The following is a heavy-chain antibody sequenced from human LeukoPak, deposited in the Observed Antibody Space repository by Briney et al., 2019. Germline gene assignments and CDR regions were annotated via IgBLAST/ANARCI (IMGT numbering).Heavy chain of an antibody. J-gene: IGHJ4*02. CDR2: ISYDGSNK. D-gene: IGHD3-9*01. CDR3: AKDLYLTGYSFDY. Sequence: GGSLRLSCAASGFTLSSYGMHWVRQAPGKGLEWVAVISYDGSNKYYADSVKGRFTISRDNSKNTLYLQMNSLRAEDTAVYYCAKDLYLTGYSFDYWGQGTLVTVSS. V-gene: IGHV3-30*18. CDR1: GFTLSSYG.